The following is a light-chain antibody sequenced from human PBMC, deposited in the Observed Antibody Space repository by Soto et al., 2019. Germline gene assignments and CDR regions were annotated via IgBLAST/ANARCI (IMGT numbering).Light chain of an antibody. J-gene: IGKJ4*01. CDR1: QTIDRW. CDR2: KAS. Sequence: DIQMTQSPSTLSASVEDRVTLTCRASQTIDRWLAWYQQRPGRAPKLLIHKASTLEGGVPSRFSGSASGTEFTLPISSLQPDDFATYYCLQYIHYPLTFGGGTKVDIK. CDR3: LQYIHYPLT. V-gene: IGKV1-5*03.